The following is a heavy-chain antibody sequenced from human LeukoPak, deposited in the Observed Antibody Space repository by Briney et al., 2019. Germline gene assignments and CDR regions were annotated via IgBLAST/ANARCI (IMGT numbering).Heavy chain of an antibody. CDR1: GFAFSSYW. V-gene: IGHV3-7*01. Sequence: GGSQRLSCAASGFAFSSYWMSWVRQAPGKGLEWVANIKQDGSEKYYVDSVKGRFTISRDNAKNSLYLQMNSLRAEDTAVYYCARARYCSSTSCYALDYWGEGTVVTVSS. CDR3: ARARYCSSTSCYALDY. J-gene: IGHJ4*02. CDR2: IKQDGSEK. D-gene: IGHD2-2*01.